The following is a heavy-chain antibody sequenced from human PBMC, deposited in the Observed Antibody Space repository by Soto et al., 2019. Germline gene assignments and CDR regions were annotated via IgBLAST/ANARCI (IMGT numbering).Heavy chain of an antibody. CDR2: ISGSGGST. Sequence: PGGALRLSCAASGFTFSSYSMSWVRQAPGKGLEWVSAISGSGGSTYYADSVKGRFTISRDNSKNTLYLQMNSLRAEDTAVYYCAKVGLAPGYFDYWGQGTLVTVSS. V-gene: IGHV3-23*01. CDR3: AKVGLAPGYFDY. CDR1: GFTFSSYS. D-gene: IGHD3-3*01. J-gene: IGHJ4*02.